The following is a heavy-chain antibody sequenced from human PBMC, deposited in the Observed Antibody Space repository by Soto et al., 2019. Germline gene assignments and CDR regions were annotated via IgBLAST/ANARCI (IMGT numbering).Heavy chain of an antibody. CDR3: ARNISTYFDS. CDR1: GYSIISGDY. J-gene: IGHJ4*02. V-gene: IGHV4-38-2*01. D-gene: IGHD3-9*01. Sequence: PSETLSLTCAVSGYSIISGDYWGCIRQAPGKGLEWIGSVYYSGSTHYEPSLRGRIAISVDTLKSQFSLRLTSVTAADTAMYFCARNISTYFDSWGQGIPVTVSS. CDR2: VYYSGST.